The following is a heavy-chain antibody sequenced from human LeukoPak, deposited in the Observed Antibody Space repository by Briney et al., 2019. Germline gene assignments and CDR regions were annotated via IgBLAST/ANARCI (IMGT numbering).Heavy chain of an antibody. D-gene: IGHD1-26*01. Sequence: GGSLRLSCAASGFTFSSYEMNWVRQAPGKGLEWVSSISSNSSYIYYSDSVKGRFTISRDNAKNSLYLQMNSLRAEDTAVYYCARDIPLWWELAGQGAFDIWGQGTMVTVSS. CDR1: GFTFSSYE. J-gene: IGHJ3*02. CDR3: ARDIPLWWELAGQGAFDI. V-gene: IGHV3-21*01. CDR2: ISSNSSYI.